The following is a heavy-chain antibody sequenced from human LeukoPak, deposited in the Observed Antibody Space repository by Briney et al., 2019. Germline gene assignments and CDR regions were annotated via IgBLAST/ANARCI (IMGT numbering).Heavy chain of an antibody. D-gene: IGHD6-19*01. CDR2: IIPIFGTA. Sequence: GASVKVSCKASGGTFSSYAISWVRQAPGQGLEWMGGIIPIFGTANYAQKFQGRVTITADESTSTPYMELSSLRSEDTAVYYCARLGDHSSGWYDGVSATKNVRAFDIWGQGTMVTVSS. V-gene: IGHV1-69*13. CDR3: ARLGDHSSGWYDGVSATKNVRAFDI. CDR1: GGTFSSYA. J-gene: IGHJ3*02.